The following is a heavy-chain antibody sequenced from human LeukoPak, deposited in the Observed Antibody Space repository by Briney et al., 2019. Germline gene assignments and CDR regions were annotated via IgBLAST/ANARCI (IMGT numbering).Heavy chain of an antibody. CDR1: GFTFSSYW. V-gene: IGHV3-74*01. CDR2: ISFDGSDA. Sequence: GGSLRLSCAASGFTFSSYWMHWVRQAPGKGLVWVSCISFDGSDATYADSVKGRFTISRDNAKNTLHLQMDSLTVEDTAVYYCAVSNWMDPWGQGTLVTVSS. CDR3: AVSNWMDP. J-gene: IGHJ5*02.